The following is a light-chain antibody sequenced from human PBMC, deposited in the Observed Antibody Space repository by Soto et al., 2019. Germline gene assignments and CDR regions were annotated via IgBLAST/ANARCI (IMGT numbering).Light chain of an antibody. CDR2: DDS. CDR3: QVWDGSSDHHVI. CDR1: NTGSKS. J-gene: IGLJ2*01. V-gene: IGLV3-21*02. Sequence: SYELTQPPSVSVAPGQTARITFGGTNTGSKSVHWYQQKPGQAPVLVVYDDSDRPSGIPDQFSGSNSGNAATLTISRVEAGDEADYYCQVWDGSSDHHVIFGGGTQLTVL.